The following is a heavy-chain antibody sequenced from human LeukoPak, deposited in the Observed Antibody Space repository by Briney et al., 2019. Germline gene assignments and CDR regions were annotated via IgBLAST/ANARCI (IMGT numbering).Heavy chain of an antibody. V-gene: IGHV4-39*01. Sequence: NSSETLSLTCTVSGGSISSSSYYWGWIRQPPGKGLEWIGSIYHSGSTYYNPSLKSRVTISVDTSKNQFSLKLSSVTAADTAVYYCARRGYDSSGPRGFDIWGQGTMVTVSS. CDR1: GGSISSSSYY. J-gene: IGHJ3*02. CDR3: ARRGYDSSGPRGFDI. CDR2: IYHSGST. D-gene: IGHD3-22*01.